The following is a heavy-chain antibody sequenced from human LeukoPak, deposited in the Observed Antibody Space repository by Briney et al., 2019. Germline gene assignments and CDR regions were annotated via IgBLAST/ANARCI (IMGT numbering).Heavy chain of an antibody. CDR3: ARVRAYSGSYYFMY. V-gene: IGHV4-39*07. Sequence: SETLSLTCTVSGGSISSSSYYWGWIRQPPGKGLEWIGSIYYSGSTYYNPSLKSRVTISVDASKNQFSLKLSSVTAADTAVYYCARVRAYSGSYYFMYWGQGTLVTVSS. CDR2: IYYSGST. J-gene: IGHJ4*02. CDR1: GGSISSSSYY. D-gene: IGHD1-26*01.